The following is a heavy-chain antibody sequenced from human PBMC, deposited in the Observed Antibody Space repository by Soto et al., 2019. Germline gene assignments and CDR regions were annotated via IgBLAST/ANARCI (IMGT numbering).Heavy chain of an antibody. CDR3: ARDRSTYGGGGTGEVKENWFDP. Sequence: QVQLRESGPGVVKASETLSLTCSVSGASISRYYWSWIRQSPGKGLEWIGYAYYSGDTGYNPSLKSRVTMAIDTSKNQVSLKLPSVTAADTAVYYCARDRSTYGGGGTGEVKENWFDPWGQGALVTVSS. J-gene: IGHJ5*02. V-gene: IGHV4-59*01. CDR1: GASISRYY. CDR2: AYYSGDT. D-gene: IGHD2-8*01.